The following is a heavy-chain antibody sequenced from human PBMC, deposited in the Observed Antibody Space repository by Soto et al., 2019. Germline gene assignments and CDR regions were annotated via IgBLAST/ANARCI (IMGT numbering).Heavy chain of an antibody. CDR3: ARSTTVTTPYFDY. J-gene: IGHJ4*02. V-gene: IGHV1-2*04. CDR1: GYTFTGYY. CDR2: INPNSGGT. Sequence: GASVKVSCKASGYTFTGYYMHWVRQAPGQGLEWMGWINPNSGGTNYAQKFQGWVTMTRDTSISTAYMELSRLRSDDTAVYYCARSTTVTTPYFDYWGQGTLVTVSS. D-gene: IGHD4-17*01.